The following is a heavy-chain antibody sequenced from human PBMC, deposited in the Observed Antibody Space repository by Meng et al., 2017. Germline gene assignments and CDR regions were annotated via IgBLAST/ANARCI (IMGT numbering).Heavy chain of an antibody. CDR3: ARDFDY. J-gene: IGHJ4*02. CDR1: GFSVCNYD. V-gene: IGHV3-30*03. CDR2: ITKDGSNK. Sequence: QLQEWVYGGVEFPARRARTLSCAASGFSVCNYDMHWVRQAPGKGLEWVACITKDGSNKYYLGSVRGRFTNSRDNSKNTLYLEMNSLRSEDTALDYCARDFDYWGQGTLVTVSS.